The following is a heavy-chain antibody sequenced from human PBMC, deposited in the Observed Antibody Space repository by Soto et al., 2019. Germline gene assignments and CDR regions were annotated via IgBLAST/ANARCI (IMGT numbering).Heavy chain of an antibody. Sequence: AASVKVSCKASGGTFSSYAISWVRQAPGQGLEWMGGIIPIFGTANYAQKFQGRVTITADESTSTAYMELSSLRSEDTAVYYCASSRTYYYDSSGYYLSCWGQGTLVTVS. CDR1: GGTFSSYA. J-gene: IGHJ4*02. CDR2: IIPIFGTA. CDR3: ASSRTYYYDSSGYYLSC. V-gene: IGHV1-69*13. D-gene: IGHD3-22*01.